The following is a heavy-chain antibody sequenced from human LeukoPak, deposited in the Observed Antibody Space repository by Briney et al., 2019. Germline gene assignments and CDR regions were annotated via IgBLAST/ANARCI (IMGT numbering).Heavy chain of an antibody. CDR3: ARVADIVATPLDY. D-gene: IGHD5-12*01. Sequence: ASVKVSCKASGYTFTGYYMHWVRQAPGQGLEWMGWINPNSGGTNYAQKFQGRVTMTRDTSISTAYMELSRLRSDDTAVYYCARVADIVATPLDYWGQGTLVTVSS. V-gene: IGHV1-2*02. CDR2: INPNSGGT. CDR1: GYTFTGYY. J-gene: IGHJ4*02.